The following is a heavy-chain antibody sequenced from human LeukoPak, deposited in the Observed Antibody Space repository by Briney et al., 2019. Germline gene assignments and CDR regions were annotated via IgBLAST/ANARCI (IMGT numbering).Heavy chain of an antibody. D-gene: IGHD6-13*01. CDR2: ISSSGST. J-gene: IGHJ4*02. Sequence: PGGALRLSCAVSGFTVSSYYMSWVRQPPGKGLEWVSDISSSGSTYYTASVKSRFNISRDNSKNTMYLQMNSLRAEDTAMYYCSRAPNSSTWYMGGGFDYWGQGTLVTVSA. CDR1: GFTVSSYY. V-gene: IGHV3-66*01. CDR3: SRAPNSSTWYMGGGFDY.